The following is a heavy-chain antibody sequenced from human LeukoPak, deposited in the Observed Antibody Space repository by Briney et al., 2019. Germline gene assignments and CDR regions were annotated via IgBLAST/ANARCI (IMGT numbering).Heavy chain of an antibody. J-gene: IGHJ3*02. V-gene: IGHV3-11*01. CDR3: ARASPGTGKTIAGDQEAFDI. Sequence: PGGSLRLSCAASGFTFSGYYMTWIRQAPGKGLEWVSYISSSGSTIYLADSVKGRFTISRDNAKNSMYLQMNSLRAEDTAMYYCARASPGTGKTIAGDQEAFDIWGQETMVTVCS. D-gene: IGHD1-1*01. CDR1: GFTFSGYY. CDR2: ISSSGSTI.